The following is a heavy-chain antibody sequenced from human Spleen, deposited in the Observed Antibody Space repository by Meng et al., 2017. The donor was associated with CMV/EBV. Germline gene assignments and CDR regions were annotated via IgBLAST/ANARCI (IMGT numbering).Heavy chain of an antibody. CDR2: IYYSGTT. D-gene: IGHD3-22*01. V-gene: IGHV4-39*07. CDR3: AQDSKYTRYGTDY. CDR1: GGSIIINDYY. Sequence: TVSGGSIIINDYYWAWIRQPPGKGLEWIGSIYYSGTTYYNPSLKSRITISVDTSKNQFSLKVTSVTAADTAVYYCAQDSKYTRYGTDYWGQGALVTVSS. J-gene: IGHJ4*02.